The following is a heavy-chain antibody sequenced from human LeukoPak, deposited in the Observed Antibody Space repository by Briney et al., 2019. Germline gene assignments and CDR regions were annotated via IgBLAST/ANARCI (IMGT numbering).Heavy chain of an antibody. CDR2: ISSGSSHI. CDR1: EFTFRNYN. CDR3: ARVHGSGWYGDY. J-gene: IGHJ4*02. Sequence: PGGSLRLSCAASEFTFRNYNMNWVRQAPGKGLEWVSYISSGSSHIEYADSVKGRFTISRDNTMNSLYLQMNSLRDEDTAAYYCARVHGSGWYGDYWGQGSLVTVSS. D-gene: IGHD6-19*01. V-gene: IGHV3-48*02.